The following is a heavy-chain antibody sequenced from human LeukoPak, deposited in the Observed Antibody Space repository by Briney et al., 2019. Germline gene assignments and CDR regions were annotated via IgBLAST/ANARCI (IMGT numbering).Heavy chain of an antibody. CDR3: AKRGVVIRVILVGFHKEANYFDS. CDR1: GITLSNYG. Sequence: GGSLRLSCAVSGITLSNYGMSWVRQAPRKGLEWVAGISDSGGRTNYADSVKGRFTISRDNPKNTLYLQMNSLRAEDTAVYFCAKRGVVIRVILVGFHKEANYFDSWGQGALVTVSS. V-gene: IGHV3-23*01. D-gene: IGHD3-10*01. CDR2: ISDSGGRT. J-gene: IGHJ4*02.